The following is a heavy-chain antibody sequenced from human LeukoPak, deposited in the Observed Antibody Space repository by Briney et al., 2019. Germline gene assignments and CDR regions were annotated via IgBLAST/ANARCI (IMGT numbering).Heavy chain of an antibody. J-gene: IGHJ3*02. V-gene: IGHV1-46*01. D-gene: IGHD1-1*01. CDR1: GYTFTSYY. Sequence: GASVKVSCKASGYTFTSYYMHWVRQAPGQGLEWMGIINPSGGSTSYAQKFQGRVTMTRDMSTSTVYMELSSLRSEDTAVYYCASDFKARREEGGTSFDIWGQGTMVTVSS. CDR2: INPSGGST. CDR3: ASDFKARREEGGTSFDI.